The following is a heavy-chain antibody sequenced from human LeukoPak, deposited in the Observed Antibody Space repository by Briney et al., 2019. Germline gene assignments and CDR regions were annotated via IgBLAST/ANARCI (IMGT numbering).Heavy chain of an antibody. J-gene: IGHJ4*02. D-gene: IGHD1-26*01. Sequence: PGGSLRLSCAASGFTFSSYWMSWVRQAPGKWLEWVGFIRSKAYGGTTEYAASVKGRFTISRDDSKSIAYLQMNSLKTEDTAVYYCTRLYSESTSWALDYWGQGTLVTVSS. CDR2: IRSKAYGGTT. V-gene: IGHV3-49*04. CDR3: TRLYSESTSWALDY. CDR1: GFTFSSYW.